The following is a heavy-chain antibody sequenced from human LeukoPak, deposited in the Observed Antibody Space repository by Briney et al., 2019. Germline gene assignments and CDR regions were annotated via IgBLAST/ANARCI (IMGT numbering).Heavy chain of an antibody. J-gene: IGHJ4*02. Sequence: RGGSLRLSCAASGFTFSSYSMNWVRQAPGKGLEWVSYIRSSGSPIYYADSVKGRFTISRDNAKNSLYLQMNSLRAEDTAVYYCANLLRWEPYWGQGTLVTVSS. V-gene: IGHV3-48*01. CDR2: IRSSGSPI. CDR1: GFTFSSYS. CDR3: ANLLRWEPY. D-gene: IGHD4-23*01.